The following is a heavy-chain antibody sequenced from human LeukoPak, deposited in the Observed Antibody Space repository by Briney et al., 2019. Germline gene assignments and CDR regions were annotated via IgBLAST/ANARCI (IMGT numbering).Heavy chain of an antibody. CDR2: ITSSGNTT. CDR3: AKDFGGSDYGWYFDL. D-gene: IGHD1-26*01. CDR1: EFTFSFYA. Sequence: GGSLRLSCAASEFTFSFYAMSWVRQAPGKGLEWVAGITSSGNTTYYADPVKGRFTISRDNSRNILYLQMNSLRAEDTAIYYCAKDFGGSDYGWYFDLWGRGTVVTVSS. V-gene: IGHV3-23*01. J-gene: IGHJ2*01.